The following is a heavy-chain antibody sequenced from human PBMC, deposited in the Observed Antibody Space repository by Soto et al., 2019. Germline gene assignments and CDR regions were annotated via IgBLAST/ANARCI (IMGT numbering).Heavy chain of an antibody. D-gene: IGHD6-19*01. V-gene: IGHV4-39*01. CDR3: AIVGGWSYGMDV. J-gene: IGHJ6*02. CDR2: IYYSGST. Sequence: QLQLQESGPGLVKPSETLSLTCTVSGGSISSSSYYWGWIRQPPGKGLEWIGSIYYSGSTYYNPSLKSRVTISGDTSKNQFSLKLSSVTAADTAVYYCAIVGGWSYGMDVWGQGTTVTVSS. CDR1: GGSISSSSYY.